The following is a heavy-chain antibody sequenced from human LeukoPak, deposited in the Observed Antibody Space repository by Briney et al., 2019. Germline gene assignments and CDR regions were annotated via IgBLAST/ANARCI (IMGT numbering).Heavy chain of an antibody. CDR2: VIPIFGTA. CDR3: ARGDLEMATIGYNWFDL. V-gene: IGHV1-69*01. CDR1: GGTFSSYA. Sequence: SVKVSCKASGGTFSSYAISWVRQAPGQGLEWMGGVIPIFGTANYAQKFQGRVTITADESTSTAYMELSSLRSEDTAVYYCARGDLEMATIGYNWFDLWGQGTLVTVSS. J-gene: IGHJ5*02. D-gene: IGHD5-24*01.